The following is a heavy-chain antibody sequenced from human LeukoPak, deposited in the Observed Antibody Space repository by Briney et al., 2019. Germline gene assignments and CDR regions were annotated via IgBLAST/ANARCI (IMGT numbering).Heavy chain of an antibody. Sequence: GGSLRLSRAASGFTFSSYAMSWVRQAPGKGLEWVSAISGSGGSTYYADSVKGRFTISRDNSKDTLYLQMNSLRAEDTAVYYCAKDRHYYPDYWGQGTLVTVSS. CDR2: ISGSGGST. J-gene: IGHJ4*02. CDR1: GFTFSSYA. CDR3: AKDRHYYPDY. V-gene: IGHV3-23*01.